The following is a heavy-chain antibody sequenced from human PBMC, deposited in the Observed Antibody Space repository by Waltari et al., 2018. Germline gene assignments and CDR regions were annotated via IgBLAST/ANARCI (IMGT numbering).Heavy chain of an antibody. J-gene: IGHJ4*02. V-gene: IGHV3-30*02. D-gene: IGHD6-19*01. CDR2: LRYDGKNK. CDR3: AKGTFEVAGNLDY. Sequence: QVQLVESGGGVVQPGGSLRLSCAASGFTFSSDGMHWVRQATGKGLEWVAFLRYDGKNKFYSDSVKGRFTISRDNSENPHSLLMNSLRAEDTAVYYCAKGTFEVAGNLDYWGQGTLVSVSS. CDR1: GFTFSSDG.